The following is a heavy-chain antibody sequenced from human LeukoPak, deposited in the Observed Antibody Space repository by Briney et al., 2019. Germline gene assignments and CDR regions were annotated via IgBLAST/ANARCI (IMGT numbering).Heavy chain of an antibody. V-gene: IGHV1-2*02. D-gene: IGHD3-3*01. Sequence: ASVKVSCKASGYTFTGYYMHWVRQAPGQGLEWMGWINPNSGGTNYAQKFQGRVTMTRDTSISTAYMELSRLRSDDTAVYYCARDLYYDFWSGSLDYWGQGTLVTVSS. CDR3: ARDLYYDFWSGSLDY. CDR2: INPNSGGT. J-gene: IGHJ4*02. CDR1: GYTFTGYY.